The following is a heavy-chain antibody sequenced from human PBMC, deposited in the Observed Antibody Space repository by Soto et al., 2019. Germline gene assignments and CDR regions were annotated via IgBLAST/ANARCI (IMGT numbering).Heavy chain of an antibody. CDR2: IYYSGST. CDR1: GGSVRSGSYY. D-gene: IGHD6-13*01. J-gene: IGHJ4*02. Sequence: NPSETLSLTCTVSGGSVRSGSYYWSWIRQPPGKGLEWIGYIYYSGSTNYNPSLKSRVTISVDTSKNQFSLKLSSVTAADTAVYYCARVLLGPYSSSWSYYFDYWGQGTLVTASS. V-gene: IGHV4-61*01. CDR3: ARVLLGPYSSSWSYYFDY.